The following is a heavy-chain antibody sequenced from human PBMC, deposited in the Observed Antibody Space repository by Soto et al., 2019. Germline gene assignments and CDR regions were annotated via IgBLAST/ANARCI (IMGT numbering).Heavy chain of an antibody. Sequence: QVQLVESGGGLVKPGGSLRLSCAASGFTFSDYYMSWIRQAPGKGLEWVSYISSSSSYTNYADSVKGRFTISRDNAKNSLYLQMNSLRAEDTAVYYCARAATMVRGVDAFDIWGQGTMVTVSS. CDR3: ARAATMVRGVDAFDI. V-gene: IGHV3-11*06. CDR2: ISSSSSYT. J-gene: IGHJ3*02. D-gene: IGHD3-10*01. CDR1: GFTFSDYY.